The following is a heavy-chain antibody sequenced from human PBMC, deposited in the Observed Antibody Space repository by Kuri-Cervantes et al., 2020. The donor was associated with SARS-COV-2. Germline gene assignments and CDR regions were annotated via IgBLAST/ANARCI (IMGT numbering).Heavy chain of an antibody. V-gene: IGHV3-74*01. J-gene: IGHJ6*02. D-gene: IGHD5-12*01. CDR3: AREFLDIVATTLIYYYYGMDV. CDR1: GFTFSGHW. CDR2: SNPDGSYT. Sequence: GGSLRLSCAASGFTFSGHWIHWVRQAPGKGLVWVSRSNPDGSYTNNADSVKGRFTLSRDNSKNTLYLQMNSLRAEDTAVYYCAREFLDIVATTLIYYYYGMDVWGQGTTVTVSS.